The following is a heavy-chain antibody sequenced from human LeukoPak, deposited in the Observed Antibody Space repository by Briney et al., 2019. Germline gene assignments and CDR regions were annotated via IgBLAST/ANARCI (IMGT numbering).Heavy chain of an antibody. CDR2: LKGTGEK. D-gene: IGHD1-1*01. CDR3: GRAGWFSNADAVW. J-gene: IGHJ4*02. Sequence: GGSLRLSCVASGFSFSSYAMSWVRQTPARGLEWVSSLKGTGEKYYADSVKGRFTLSRDDSRNTVYLQLNNLRVDDTGVYYWGRAGWFSNADAVWGGRGTVVPVS. CDR1: GFSFSSYA. V-gene: IGHV3-23*01.